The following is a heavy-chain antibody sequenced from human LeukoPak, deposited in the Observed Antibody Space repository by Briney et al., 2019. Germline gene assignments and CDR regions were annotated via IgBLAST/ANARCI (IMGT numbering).Heavy chain of an antibody. V-gene: IGHV1-69*04. CDR2: IIPILGIA. J-gene: IGHJ2*01. Sequence: ASVKVSCKASGGTFSSYAISWVRQAPGQGLEWMGRIIPILGIANYAQKFQGRVTITADKSTSTAYMELSSLRSEDTAVYYCASVRDGYNSVKEWYFDLWGRGTLVTVSS. CDR3: ASVRDGYNSVKEWYFDL. D-gene: IGHD5-24*01. CDR1: GGTFSSYA.